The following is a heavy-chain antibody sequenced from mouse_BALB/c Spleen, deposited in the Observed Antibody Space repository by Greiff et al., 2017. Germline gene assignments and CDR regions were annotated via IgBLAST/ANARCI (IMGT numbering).Heavy chain of an antibody. CDR3: ARVTTGVYFDY. Sequence: EVMLVESGGGLVKPGGSLKLSCAASGFTFSSYAMSWVRQTPEKRLEWVASISSGGSTYYPDSVKGRFTISRDNARNILYLQMSSLRSEDTAMYYCARVTTGVYFDYWGQGTTLTVSS. J-gene: IGHJ2*01. D-gene: IGHD1-1*01. CDR1: GFTFSSYA. V-gene: IGHV5-6-5*01. CDR2: ISSGGST.